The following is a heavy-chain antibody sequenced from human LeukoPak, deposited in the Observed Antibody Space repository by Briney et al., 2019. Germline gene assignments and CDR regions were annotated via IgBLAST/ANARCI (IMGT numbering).Heavy chain of an antibody. CDR1: GGSISSYY. J-gene: IGHJ6*02. CDR2: IYFSGTT. Sequence: PSETLSLTCAVSGGSISSYYWSWIRQPPGRALEWIGYIYFSGTTNYNPPLKSRVTISVDTSKNQFSLSLTSVTAADTAVYYCAREDPQTRVPEGLDVWGQGTTVTVSS. V-gene: IGHV4-59*01. D-gene: IGHD4/OR15-4a*01. CDR3: AREDPQTRVPEGLDV.